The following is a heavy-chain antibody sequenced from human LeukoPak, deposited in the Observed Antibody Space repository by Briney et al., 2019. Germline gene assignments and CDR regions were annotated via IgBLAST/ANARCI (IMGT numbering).Heavy chain of an antibody. D-gene: IGHD6-19*01. Sequence: PSETLSLTCAVYGGSFSGYYWSWIRQPPGKGLEWIGEINHSGSTNYNPSLKSRVTISVDTSKNQFSLKLSSVTAADTAVYYCARGQYSSGWSLDYWGQGTLVTVSS. J-gene: IGHJ4*02. CDR2: INHSGST. CDR1: GGSFSGYY. V-gene: IGHV4-34*01. CDR3: ARGQYSSGWSLDY.